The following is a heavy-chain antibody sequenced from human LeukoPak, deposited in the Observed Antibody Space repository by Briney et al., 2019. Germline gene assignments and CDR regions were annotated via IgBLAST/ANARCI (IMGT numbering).Heavy chain of an antibody. CDR1: GYTFTGYY. V-gene: IGHV1-69*13. CDR3: ARVRSGSYWYYFDY. J-gene: IGHJ4*02. D-gene: IGHD1-26*01. CDR2: IIPIFGTA. Sequence: ASVKVSCKASGYTFTGYYMHWVRQAPGQGLEWMGGIIPIFGTANYAQKFQGRVTITADESTSTAYMELSSLRSEDTAVYYCARVRSGSYWYYFDYWGQGTLVTVSS.